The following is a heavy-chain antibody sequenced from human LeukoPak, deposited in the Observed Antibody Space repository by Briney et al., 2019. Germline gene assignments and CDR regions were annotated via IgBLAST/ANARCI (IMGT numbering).Heavy chain of an antibody. CDR3: ARQITMVRGVIIENNWFDP. J-gene: IGHJ5*02. CDR1: GYTFTAYY. CDR2: INPNSGGT. D-gene: IGHD3-10*01. V-gene: IGHV1-2*02. Sequence: GASVKVSCKASGYTFTAYYMHWVRQAPGQGLEWMGWINPNSGGTNYAQKFQGRVTMTRDTSISTAYMELSRLRSDDTAVYYCARQITMVRGVIIENNWFDPWGQGTLVTVSS.